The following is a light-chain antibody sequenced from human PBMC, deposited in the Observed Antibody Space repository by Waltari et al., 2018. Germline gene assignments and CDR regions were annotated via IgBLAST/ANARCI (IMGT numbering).Light chain of an antibody. Sequence: QSAPTQPPSVSGSPGQSVTISCSGTSSDIGGSNYVSWYQQYPGKAPKLMIFGVSNRPSGVSYRFSVSKSGNTASLTISGLQPEDEANYYCCSYTTSNINVFGSGTQLTVL. CDR3: CSYTTSNINV. CDR1: SSDIGGSNY. J-gene: IGLJ6*01. V-gene: IGLV2-14*03. CDR2: GVS.